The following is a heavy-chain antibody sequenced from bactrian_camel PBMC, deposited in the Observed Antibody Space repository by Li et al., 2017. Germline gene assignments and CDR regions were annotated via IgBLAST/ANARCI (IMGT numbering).Heavy chain of an antibody. Sequence: HVQLVESGGDSVEAGGNLTLSCKARGFWYASYCLAWLRQTPGQEREAVAGLDADGGVRYADAVKGRFTVAWGKGRMVLDLHMNSLKPEDTAIYFCAARWPSTANCDSDLHEYNYWGQGTQVTVS. CDR2: LDADGGVR. D-gene: IGHD3*01. V-gene: IGHV3S6*01. J-gene: IGHJ4*01. CDR3: AARWPSTANCDSDLHEYNY. CDR1: GFWYASYC.